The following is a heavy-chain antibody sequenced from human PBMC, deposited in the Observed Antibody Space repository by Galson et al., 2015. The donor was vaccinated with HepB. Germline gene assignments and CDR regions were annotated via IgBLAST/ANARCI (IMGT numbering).Heavy chain of an antibody. D-gene: IGHD3-16*02. J-gene: IGHJ4*02. V-gene: IGHV3-11*01. CDR1: GFTFSDYY. CDR2: ISSGGTTK. Sequence: SLRLSCAASGFTFSDYYMNWIRQAPGKGLEWVSYISSGGTTKDYADSVKGRFTISRDNAKNSLYLQMNSLRAEDTAVYYCARASRESYGSEFDHWGQGTLVTVSS. CDR3: ARASRESYGSEFDH.